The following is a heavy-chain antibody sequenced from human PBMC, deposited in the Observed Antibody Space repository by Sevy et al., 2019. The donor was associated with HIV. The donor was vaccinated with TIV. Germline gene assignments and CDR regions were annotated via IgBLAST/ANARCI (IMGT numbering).Heavy chain of an antibody. CDR3: ARDPNTEPTIYYYYYGLDV. Sequence: GGSLKLSCAASGFTFSSYSMSWVRQAPGKGLEWVSYISTNGTTIYYADSVKGRFTISRDNAKNSLYLQMNSLRAEDTAVYYCARDPNTEPTIYYYYYGLDVWGQGTTVTVSS. CDR1: GFTFSSYS. V-gene: IGHV3-48*01. J-gene: IGHJ6*02. CDR2: ISTNGTTI. D-gene: IGHD5-12*01.